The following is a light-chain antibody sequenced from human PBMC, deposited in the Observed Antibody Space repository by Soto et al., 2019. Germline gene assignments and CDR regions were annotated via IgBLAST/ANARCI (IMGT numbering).Light chain of an antibody. CDR1: QTVSSN. Sequence: EIVITQSPATLSVSPGERATFSCWASQTVSSNLAWYQQKPGQAPRLLIYGASRRAAGIPARFSGSGSGTDFTLSISSLEPEDFAVYYCQQRSNWPWTFGQGTKVDIK. V-gene: IGKV3-11*01. CDR3: QQRSNWPWT. J-gene: IGKJ1*01. CDR2: GAS.